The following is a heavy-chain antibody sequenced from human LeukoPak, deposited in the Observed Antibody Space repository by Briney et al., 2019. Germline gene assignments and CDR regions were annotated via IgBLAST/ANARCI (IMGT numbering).Heavy chain of an antibody. J-gene: IGHJ2*01. CDR1: GGSISSYY. D-gene: IGHD3-22*01. CDR3: ARTYYDSSGYYLESYWYFDL. Sequence: SETLSLTCTVSGGSISSYYWSWIRQPPGKGLEWIGYIYYSGSNNYNPSLKSRVTISVDTSKNQFSLKLSSVTAADTAVYYCARTYYDSSGYYLESYWYFDLWGRGTLVTVSS. CDR2: IYYSGSN. V-gene: IGHV4-59*08.